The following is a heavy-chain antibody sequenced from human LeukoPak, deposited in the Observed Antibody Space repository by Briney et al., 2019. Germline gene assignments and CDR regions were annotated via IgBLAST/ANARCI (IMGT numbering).Heavy chain of an antibody. V-gene: IGHV3-49*03. CDR3: TRLNLELLRQDYYYYMDV. CDR2: IRSKVYGGTT. Sequence: GGTLRLSCTASGFTFGDYAMSSFRAAPRKGEEWVGFIRSKVYGGTTEYAASVKGRFTISRDDSKSIAYLQMNSLKTEDTAVYYCTRLNLELLRQDYYYYMDVWGKGTTVTVSS. J-gene: IGHJ6*03. D-gene: IGHD1-26*01. CDR1: GFTFGDYA.